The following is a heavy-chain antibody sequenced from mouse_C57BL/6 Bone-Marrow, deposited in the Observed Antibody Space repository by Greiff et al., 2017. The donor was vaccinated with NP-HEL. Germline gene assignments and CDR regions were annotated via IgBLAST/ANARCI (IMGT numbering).Heavy chain of an antibody. CDR2: IHPNSGST. D-gene: IGHD2-1*01. V-gene: IGHV1-64*01. J-gene: IGHJ3*01. Sequence: QVQLQQPGAELVKPGDSVKLSCKASGYTFTSYWMHWVMQRPGHGLEWIGMIHPNSGSTNYNEKFKSKATLTVDKSSGTAYMQLSSLTSEDSAVEYCARCDGNWFAYWGQGTLGTVSA. CDR3: ARCDGNWFAY. CDR1: GYTFTSYW.